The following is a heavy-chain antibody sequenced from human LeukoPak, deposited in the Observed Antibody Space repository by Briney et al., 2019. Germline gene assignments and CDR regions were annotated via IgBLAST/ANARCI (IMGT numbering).Heavy chain of an antibody. CDR3: AKEAPGYCSSTSCYGEFDY. V-gene: IGHV3-30*02. D-gene: IGHD2-2*01. CDR2: IRYDGSNK. J-gene: IGHJ4*02. CDR1: GFTFSSYG. Sequence: PGGSLRLSCAASGFTFSSYGMHWVRQAPGKGLEWVAFIRYDGSNKYYADSVKGRFTISRDNSKNTLYLQMNSLRAEDTAVYYCAKEAPGYCSSTSCYGEFDYWGQGTLVTVSS.